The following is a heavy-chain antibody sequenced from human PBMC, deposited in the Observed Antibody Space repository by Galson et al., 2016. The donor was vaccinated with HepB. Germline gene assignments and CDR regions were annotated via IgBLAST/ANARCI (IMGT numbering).Heavy chain of an antibody. J-gene: IGHJ4*02. Sequence: SLRLSCATSGFTFSSYNMNWVRQVPGKGLEWVTSISSSSSYIYYADSVKGRFTISRDNAKNSLYLQMNSLRAEDTAVYYCARDGASGSYWGGVDYWGQGTLVTVSS. D-gene: IGHD1-26*01. CDR2: ISSSSSYI. V-gene: IGHV3-21*01. CDR3: ARDGASGSYWGGVDY. CDR1: GFTFSSYN.